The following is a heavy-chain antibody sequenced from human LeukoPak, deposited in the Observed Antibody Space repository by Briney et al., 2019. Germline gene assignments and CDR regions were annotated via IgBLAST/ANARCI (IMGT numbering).Heavy chain of an antibody. CDR1: GFTFSSYS. J-gene: IGHJ4*02. CDR3: AREGRVATFDY. Sequence: PGGSLRLSCAASGFTFSSYSMNWVRQAPGKGLEWVSSISSSSSYVYYADSVKGRFTISRDKAKNSLYLQMNSLRAEDTAIYYCAREGRVATFDYWGEGTLVTVS. D-gene: IGHD5-12*01. V-gene: IGHV3-21*01. CDR2: ISSSSSYV.